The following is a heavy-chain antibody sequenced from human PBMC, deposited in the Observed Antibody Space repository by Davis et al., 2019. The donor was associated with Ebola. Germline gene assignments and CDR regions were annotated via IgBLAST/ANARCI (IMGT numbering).Heavy chain of an antibody. CDR1: GFTFSSYS. Sequence: GESLKISCAASGFTFSSYSMNWVRQAPGKGLEWVANIKQDGSEKYYVDSVKGRFTISRDNAKNSLYLQMNSLRAEDTAVYYCARDNSGYYYYYYGMDVWGQGTTVTVSS. D-gene: IGHD5-12*01. V-gene: IGHV3-7*01. J-gene: IGHJ6*02. CDR2: IKQDGSEK. CDR3: ARDNSGYYYYYYGMDV.